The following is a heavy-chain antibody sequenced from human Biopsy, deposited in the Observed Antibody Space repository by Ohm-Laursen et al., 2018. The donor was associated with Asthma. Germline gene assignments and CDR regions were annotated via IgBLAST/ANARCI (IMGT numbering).Heavy chain of an antibody. CDR3: ARATSTWSQSGPHFFDH. CDR2: VHSSGST. D-gene: IGHD2-2*01. Sequence: SETLSLTCPVSPGSINDYYWNWIRQFPGKGLEWIGYVHSSGSTRFNPSLKSRVTVSVDTSVDQVSLKLSSVSAADTAIYSCARATSTWSQSGPHFFDHWGPGTLVTVSS. V-gene: IGHV4-59*01. CDR1: PGSINDYY. J-gene: IGHJ5*02.